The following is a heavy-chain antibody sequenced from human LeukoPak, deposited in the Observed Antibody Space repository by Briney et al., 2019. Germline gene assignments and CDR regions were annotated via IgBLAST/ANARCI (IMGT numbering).Heavy chain of an antibody. CDR2: IYFDGST. J-gene: IGHJ5*02. CDR3: ARGAVAGKMSWFDP. V-gene: IGHV4-59*01. D-gene: IGHD6-19*01. Sequence: SETLSLTCTVSGAPISSYYWIWIRQPQGKGLEWIGHIYFDGSTNYNPSLKSRVTISVDTSKNQFSLNLSSVTAADTAVYYCARGAVAGKMSWFDPWGQGTLVTVSS. CDR1: GAPISSYY.